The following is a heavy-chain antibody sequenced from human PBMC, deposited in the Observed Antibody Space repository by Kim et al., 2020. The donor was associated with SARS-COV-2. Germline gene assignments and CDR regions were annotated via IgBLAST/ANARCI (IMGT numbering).Heavy chain of an antibody. V-gene: IGHV1-69*13. CDR1: GGTFSSYA. Sequence: SVKVSCKASGGTFSSYAISWVRQAPGQGLEWMGGIIPIFGTANYAQKFQGRVTITADESTSTAYMELSSLRSEDTAVYYCATEKTGDYGDYRGSDYWGQGTLVTVSS. CDR2: IIPIFGTA. D-gene: IGHD4-17*01. CDR3: ATEKTGDYGDYRGSDY. J-gene: IGHJ4*02.